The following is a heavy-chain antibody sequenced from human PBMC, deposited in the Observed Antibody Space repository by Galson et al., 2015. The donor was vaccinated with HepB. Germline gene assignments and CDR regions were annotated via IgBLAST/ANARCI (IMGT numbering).Heavy chain of an antibody. V-gene: IGHV1-18*04. CDR3: AKLDYPGVASRPFDS. CDR2: INTYSDDA. Sequence: SVKVSCKASGHIFVNYNISWVRQAPGQGLEWMGWINTYSDDADYAQKFQGRVTMATDTSTNTAYMELSGLTFDDAAVYYCAKLDYPGVASRPFDSWGQGTLVTVSS. D-gene: IGHD3-16*01. J-gene: IGHJ4*02. CDR1: GHIFVNYN.